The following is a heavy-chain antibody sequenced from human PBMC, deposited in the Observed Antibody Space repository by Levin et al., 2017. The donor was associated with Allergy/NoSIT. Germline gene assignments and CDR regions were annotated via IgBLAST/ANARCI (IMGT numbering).Heavy chain of an antibody. D-gene: IGHD3-9*01. Sequence: GESLKISCAASGFTFSSYAMHWVRQAPGKGLEWVAVISYDGSNKYYADSVKGRFTISRDNSKNTLYLQMNSLRAEDTAVYYCARVRSPLTGRYFDWLGYFDYWGQGTLVTVSS. J-gene: IGHJ4*02. V-gene: IGHV3-30-3*01. CDR3: ARVRSPLTGRYFDWLGYFDY. CDR2: ISYDGSNK. CDR1: GFTFSSYA.